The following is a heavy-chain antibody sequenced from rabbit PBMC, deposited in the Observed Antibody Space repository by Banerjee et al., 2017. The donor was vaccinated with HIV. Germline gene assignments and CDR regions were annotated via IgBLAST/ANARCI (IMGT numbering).Heavy chain of an antibody. V-gene: IGHV1S45*01. CDR1: GFSFSSNYY. Sequence: QEQLVESGGDLVKPGASLTLTCTASGFSFSSNYYMCWVRQAPGKGLEWIGCIYSDSSGSTYYASWAKGRFTITKTSSTTVTLQMTSLTAADTATHFCARDLAGVIGWNFNLWGPGTLVTVS. J-gene: IGHJ4*01. CDR3: ARDLAGVIGWNFNL. D-gene: IGHD4-1*01. CDR2: IYSDSSGST.